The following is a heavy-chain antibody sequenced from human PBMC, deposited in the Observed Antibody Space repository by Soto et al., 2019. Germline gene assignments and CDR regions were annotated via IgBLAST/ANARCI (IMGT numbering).Heavy chain of an antibody. CDR1: GGSISSGGYY. Sequence: QVQLQESGPGLVKPSQTLSLTCTVSGGSISSGGYYWSWIRQHPGKGLEWIGYIYYSGSTYYNPSLKSRGTKSVDTSKNQFSLKLSSVPAADTAVYYCARGGRRSPGMDVWGQGTTVTVSS. CDR3: ARGGRRSPGMDV. J-gene: IGHJ6*02. V-gene: IGHV4-31*03. CDR2: IYYSGST.